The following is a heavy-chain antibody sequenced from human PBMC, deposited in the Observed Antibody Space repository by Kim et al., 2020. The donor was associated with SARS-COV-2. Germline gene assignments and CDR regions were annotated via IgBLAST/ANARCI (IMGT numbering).Heavy chain of an antibody. CDR1: RFTFSSYW. V-gene: IGHV3-7*01. CDR2: IKQDGSEK. Sequence: GGSLRLSCAASRFTFSSYWMSWVRQAPGKGLEWVANIKQDGSEKYYVDSVKGRFTISRDNAKNSLYLQMNSLRAEDTAVYYCTSGYSYGDFDYWGQGTLVTVSS. CDR3: TSGYSYGDFDY. D-gene: IGHD5-18*01. J-gene: IGHJ4*02.